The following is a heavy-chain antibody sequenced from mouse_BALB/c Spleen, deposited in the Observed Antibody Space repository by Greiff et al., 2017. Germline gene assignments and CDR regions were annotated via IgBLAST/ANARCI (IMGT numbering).Heavy chain of an antibody. CDR2: ISSGSSTI. J-gene: IGHJ4*01. Sequence: EVKLVESGGGLVQPGGSRKLSCAASGFTFSSFGMHRVRQAPEKGLEWVAYISSGSSTIYYADTVKGRFTISRDNPKNTLFLQMTSLRSEDTAMYYCARSNYDYAMDYWGQGTSVTVSS. D-gene: IGHD2-4*01. CDR3: ARSNYDYAMDY. CDR1: GFTFSSFG. V-gene: IGHV5-17*02.